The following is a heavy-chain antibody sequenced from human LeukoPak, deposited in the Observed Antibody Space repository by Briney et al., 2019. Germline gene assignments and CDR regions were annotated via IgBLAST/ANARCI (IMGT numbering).Heavy chain of an antibody. D-gene: IGHD6-6*01. CDR3: ARDREYSSSSGWFDP. Sequence: ASVTVSCKASGYTFTGYYMHWVRQAPGQGLERMGWINPNSGGTNYAQKFQGRVTMTRDTSISTAYMELSRLRSDDTAVYYCARDREYSSSSGWFDPWGQGTLVTVSS. CDR2: INPNSGGT. CDR1: GYTFTGYY. J-gene: IGHJ5*02. V-gene: IGHV1-2*02.